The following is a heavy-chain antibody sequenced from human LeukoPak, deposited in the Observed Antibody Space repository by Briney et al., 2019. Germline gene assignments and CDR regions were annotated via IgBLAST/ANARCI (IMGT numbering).Heavy chain of an antibody. CDR1: GFTFSSYW. CDR2: INSDGSST. Sequence: GGSLRLSCAASGFTFSSYWMHWVRQAPGKGLVWVSRINSDGSSTSYADSVKGRFTISRDNAKNALYLQMNTLRAEDTAVYYCAREEGYCTSTSCHAGGHAFDIWGQGTMVTVSP. V-gene: IGHV3-74*01. J-gene: IGHJ3*02. D-gene: IGHD2-2*01. CDR3: AREEGYCTSTSCHAGGHAFDI.